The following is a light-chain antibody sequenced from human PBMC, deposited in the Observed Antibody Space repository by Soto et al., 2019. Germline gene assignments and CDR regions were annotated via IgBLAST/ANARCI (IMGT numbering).Light chain of an antibody. CDR3: QQRSVSYT. CDR2: DAS. J-gene: IGKJ2*01. Sequence: EVVLTQSPATLPLSPGERATLSCRASQTLANYLAWYQQGPGQAPRLLIYDASNRATGIPARFSGSGSGTDFTLTISSLDPEDSAVYFCQQRSVSYTIGQGTPLEIK. V-gene: IGKV3-11*01. CDR1: QTLANY.